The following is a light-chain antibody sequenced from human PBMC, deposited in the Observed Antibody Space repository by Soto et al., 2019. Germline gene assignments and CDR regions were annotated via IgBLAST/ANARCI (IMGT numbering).Light chain of an antibody. CDR3: QQYGSSQS. V-gene: IGKV3-20*01. Sequence: EIVLTQSPGTLSLSPGERATLSCRASQSVSSSYLAWYQQKPGQAPRRLIYGASSRATGIPDRFSGSGSGTDFPLTISRLEPEDVAVYCCQQYGSSQSFGQGTKVEIK. CDR2: GAS. J-gene: IGKJ1*01. CDR1: QSVSSSY.